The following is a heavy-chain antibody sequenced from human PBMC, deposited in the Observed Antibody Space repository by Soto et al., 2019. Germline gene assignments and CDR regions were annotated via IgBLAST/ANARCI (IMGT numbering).Heavy chain of an antibody. Sequence: QLQLQESGPGLVKPSETLSLTCTVSGGSISSSSYYWGWIRQPPGKGLEWIGSIYYSGSTYYNPSLKSRVTISVDTSKNQFSLKLSSVTAADTAVYYCASQKTYYDFWSGYSMPSWRSNFDYWGQGTLVTVSS. CDR3: ASQKTYYDFWSGYSMPSWRSNFDY. CDR1: GGSISSSSYY. V-gene: IGHV4-39*01. CDR2: IYYSGST. J-gene: IGHJ4*02. D-gene: IGHD3-3*01.